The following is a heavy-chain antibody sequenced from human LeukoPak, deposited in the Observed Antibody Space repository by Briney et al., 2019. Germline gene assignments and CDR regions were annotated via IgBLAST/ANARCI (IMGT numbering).Heavy chain of an antibody. J-gene: IGHJ6*03. CDR2: INDSGRI. V-gene: IGHV4-34*01. Sequence: RPSETPSLTCAVHGGAFSNYYWSWIRQPPRKGPGWIGEINDSGRINYNPSLMSRVTVSVDTSKNQFSLRLTSVTATDTAVYYCARRWNYGRNYYIDVWGNGATVSVSS. CDR1: GGAFSNYY. CDR3: ARRWNYGRNYYIDV. D-gene: IGHD1-7*01.